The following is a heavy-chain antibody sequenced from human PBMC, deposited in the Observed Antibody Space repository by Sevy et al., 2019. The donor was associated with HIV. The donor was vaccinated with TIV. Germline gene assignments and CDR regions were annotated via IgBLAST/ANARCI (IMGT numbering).Heavy chain of an antibody. Sequence: GGSLRLSCAASGFTFSSYWMSWVRQAPGKGLEWVANIKQDGSEKYYVDSVKGRFTISRDNAKNSLYLQMNSLRAEDTAVYYCARGNRPRHYYYYYMDVWGKGTTVTVSS. J-gene: IGHJ6*03. V-gene: IGHV3-7*01. CDR3: ARGNRPRHYYYYYMDV. CDR2: IKQDGSEK. CDR1: GFTFSSYW.